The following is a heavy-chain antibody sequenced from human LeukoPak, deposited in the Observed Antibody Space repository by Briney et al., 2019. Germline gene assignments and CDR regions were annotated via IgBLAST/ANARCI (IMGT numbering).Heavy chain of an antibody. CDR3: AKDMIIRSQQLGSMGIGY. CDR2: ISWNSGSI. Sequence: PGRSLRLSCAASGFTFDDYAMHWVRQTPGKGLEWVSGISWNSGSIGYADSVKGRFTISRDNAKNSLYLQMNSLRAEDTALYYCAKDMIIRSQQLGSMGIGYWGQGTLVTVSS. D-gene: IGHD6-13*01. V-gene: IGHV3-9*01. CDR1: GFTFDDYA. J-gene: IGHJ4*02.